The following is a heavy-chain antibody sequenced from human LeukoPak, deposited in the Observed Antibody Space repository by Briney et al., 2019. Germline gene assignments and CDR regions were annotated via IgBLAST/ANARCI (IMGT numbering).Heavy chain of an antibody. CDR1: GISFDTHG. V-gene: IGHV3-33*01. Sequence: PSRTLRPSCAASGISFDTHGMHSTRNAPRTRLERLPVIWYDGSKKYYADSVKGRFTISRDNSKKSLFLQMNSLRAEDTALYYCARDVFADSSGGSFDFWGQGTLVTVSS. CDR3: ARDVFADSSGGSFDF. CDR2: IWYDGSKK. J-gene: IGHJ4*02. D-gene: IGHD3-16*01.